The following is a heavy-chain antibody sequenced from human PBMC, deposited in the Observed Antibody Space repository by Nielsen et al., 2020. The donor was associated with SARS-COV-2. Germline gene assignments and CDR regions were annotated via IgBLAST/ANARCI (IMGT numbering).Heavy chain of an antibody. CDR2: IYYSGST. J-gene: IGHJ4*02. D-gene: IGHD3-3*01. V-gene: IGHV4-31*03. CDR3: ARADFGPFGGVMNFDY. CDR1: GGSISSGGYY. Sequence: SETLSLTCTVSGGSISSGGYYWSWIRQHPGKGLERIGYIYYSGSTYYNPSLKSRVTISVDTPKNQTSLKLSSVTAAGTAVYYCARADFGPFGGVMNFDYWGQGTLVTVSS.